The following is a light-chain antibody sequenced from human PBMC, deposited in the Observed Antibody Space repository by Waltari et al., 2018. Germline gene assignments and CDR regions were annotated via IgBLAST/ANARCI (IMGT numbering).Light chain of an antibody. J-gene: IGLJ2*01. Sequence: QSALPQPASVSGSPGQSITISCTGTSSDVGGYNYVSWYQQNPGKAPKLMIYDFSNRPAWVSNRLPGSKSGNTASLTISGLQAEDGADYYCSSYTSSSPVVFGGGTKLTVL. CDR1: SSDVGGYNY. CDR2: DFS. V-gene: IGLV2-14*03. CDR3: SSYTSSSPVV.